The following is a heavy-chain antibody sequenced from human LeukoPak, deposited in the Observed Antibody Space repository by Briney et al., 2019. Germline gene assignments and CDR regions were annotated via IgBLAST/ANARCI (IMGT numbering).Heavy chain of an antibody. D-gene: IGHD3-22*01. CDR1: GGTFSSYA. CDR2: IIPIFGTA. CDR3: ARGPGYYDSSGYDAFDI. V-gene: IGHV1-69*13. Sequence: SVKVSCKASGGTFSSYAISWVRQAPGQGLEWMGGIIPIFGTANYAQKFQGRVTITADESTSTAYMELSSLRSEDTAVYYCARGPGYYDSSGYDAFDIWGQGTMVTVSS. J-gene: IGHJ3*02.